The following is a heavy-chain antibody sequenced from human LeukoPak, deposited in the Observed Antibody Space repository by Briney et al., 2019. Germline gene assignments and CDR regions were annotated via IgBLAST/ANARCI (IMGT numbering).Heavy chain of an antibody. V-gene: IGHV4-59*08. D-gene: IGHD6-19*01. CDR3: ARLPFYSSGRPFDY. J-gene: IGHJ4*02. Sequence: SETLSLTCTVSGGSISSYQWSWIRQPPGKGLEWIGYMYYSGSTKYNPSLKSRVTISEDTSKNQFSLKLSSVTAADTAVYYCARLPFYSSGRPFDYWGQGTLVTVSS. CDR2: MYYSGST. CDR1: GGSISSYQ.